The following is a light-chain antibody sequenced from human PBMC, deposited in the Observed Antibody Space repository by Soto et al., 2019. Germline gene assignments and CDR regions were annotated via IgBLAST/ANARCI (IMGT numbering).Light chain of an antibody. CDR2: AAS. J-gene: IGKJ1*01. CDR3: QQRGDPPPWT. V-gene: IGKV1-39*01. Sequence: DIHMTQFPSSLSASVGDRVTITCRASQTIRKYLSWYQHTPGKVPTLLIYAASSLQSGVPSRFSGSGSGTEFTLTIPSLQPEDFATYYCQQRGDPPPWTLGQGTQVDNK. CDR1: QTIRKY.